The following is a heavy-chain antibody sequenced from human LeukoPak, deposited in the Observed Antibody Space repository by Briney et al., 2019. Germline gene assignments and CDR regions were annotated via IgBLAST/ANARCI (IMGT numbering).Heavy chain of an antibody. CDR3: ASLTGYSSSWYEFDY. CDR1: GFTVGSNY. D-gene: IGHD6-13*01. CDR2: IYSGGGT. J-gene: IGHJ4*02. V-gene: IGHV3-53*01. Sequence: GGSLGLSCAASGFTVGSNYMNWVRQAPGKGLEWVSVIYSGGGTYYADSVKGRFTISRDNSKNTLYLQMNSLRAEDTAMYYCASLTGYSSSWYEFDYWGQGTLVTVSS.